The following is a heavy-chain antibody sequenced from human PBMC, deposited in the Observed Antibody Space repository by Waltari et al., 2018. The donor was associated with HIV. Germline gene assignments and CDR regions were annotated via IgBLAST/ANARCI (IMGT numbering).Heavy chain of an antibody. D-gene: IGHD1-7*01. J-gene: IGHJ5*02. CDR2: IWDDGSKK. CDR1: GFTFNNSG. Sequence: QVQLVESGGGVVQPAKSLRLSCAASGFTFNNSGMVWVRQAPGNGREWVAVIWDDGSKKYYADSVKGRFTISKDNSKNTLHLQMNSLRAEETAVYYCARVTGNTEGSWFDPWGQGTLVTVSS. V-gene: IGHV3-33*01. CDR3: ARVTGNTEGSWFDP.